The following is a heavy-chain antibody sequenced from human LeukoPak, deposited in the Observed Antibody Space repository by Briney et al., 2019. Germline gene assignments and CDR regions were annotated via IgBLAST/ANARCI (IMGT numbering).Heavy chain of an antibody. CDR2: INWNGGST. D-gene: IGHD6-13*01. J-gene: IGHJ5*02. Sequence: GGSLRLSCAASGFTFDDYGMSWVRQAPGKGLEWVSSINWNGGSTGYADSVKGRFTISRDNAKNSLYLQMNSLRAEDTALYHCARSLPGIAAAGSGNWFDPWGQGTLVTVSS. V-gene: IGHV3-20*01. CDR3: ARSLPGIAAAGSGNWFDP. CDR1: GFTFDDYG.